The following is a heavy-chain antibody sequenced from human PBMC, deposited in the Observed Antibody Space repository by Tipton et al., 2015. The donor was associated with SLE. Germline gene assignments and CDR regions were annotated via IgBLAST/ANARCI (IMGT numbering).Heavy chain of an antibody. CDR2: ISWNSGSI. Sequence: SLRLSCAASGFTFDDYAMHWVRQAPGKGLEWVSGISWNSGSIGYADSVKGRFTISRDNVKNSLYLQMNSLRAEDTALYYCAKAGGAAAVHWYFDLWGRGTLVTVSS. CDR3: AKAGGAAAVHWYFDL. J-gene: IGHJ2*01. V-gene: IGHV3-9*01. CDR1: GFTFDDYA. D-gene: IGHD6-13*01.